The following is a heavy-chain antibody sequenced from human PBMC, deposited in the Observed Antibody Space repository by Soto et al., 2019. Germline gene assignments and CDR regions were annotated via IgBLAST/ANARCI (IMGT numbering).Heavy chain of an antibody. Sequence: GGSLRLSCAAFKFSFTSYWMSWVRQAPGKGLEWVAVISYDGSNKYYGDSVKGRFTISRDNSKNTLYLQMNSLRTEDTAVYYCAKDGGPYCSSTSCPKSFDYWGQGTLVTVSS. J-gene: IGHJ4*02. V-gene: IGHV3-30*18. CDR1: KFSFTSYW. D-gene: IGHD2-2*01. CDR3: AKDGGPYCSSTSCPKSFDY. CDR2: ISYDGSNK.